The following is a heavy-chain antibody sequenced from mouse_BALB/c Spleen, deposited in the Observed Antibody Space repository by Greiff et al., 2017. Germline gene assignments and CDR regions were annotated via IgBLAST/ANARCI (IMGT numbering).Heavy chain of an antibody. V-gene: IGHV5-6*01. J-gene: IGHJ4*01. D-gene: IGHD1-1*01. CDR2: ISSGGSYT. Sequence: EVQLVESGGDLVKPGGSLKLSCAASGFTFSSYGMSWVRQTPDKRLEWVATISSGGSYTYYPDSVKGRFTISRDNAKNTLYLQISSLKSEDTAMYYCARQLRYAMDYWGQGTSVTVSS. CDR1: GFTFSSYG. CDR3: ARQLRYAMDY.